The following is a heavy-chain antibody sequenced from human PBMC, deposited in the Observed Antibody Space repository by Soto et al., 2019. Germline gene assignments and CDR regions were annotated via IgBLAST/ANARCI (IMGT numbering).Heavy chain of an antibody. Sequence: QVQLVQSGAEVKKPGASVKVSCKASGYTFTSYGISWVRQAPGQGLEWMGWISAYNGNPNYAQKLQGRVTMTTATSTGTVEMGLMRSRSADTDVYSCGISSGSCYYALSSWGPGTLVTVSS. CDR2: ISAYNGNP. D-gene: IGHD3-22*01. V-gene: IGHV1-18*01. CDR3: GISSGSCYYALSS. J-gene: IGHJ5*02. CDR1: GYTFTSYG.